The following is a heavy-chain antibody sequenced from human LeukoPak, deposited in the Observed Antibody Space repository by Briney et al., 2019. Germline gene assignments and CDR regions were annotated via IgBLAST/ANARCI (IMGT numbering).Heavy chain of an antibody. Sequence: GGSLRLSCAAPGFTFSSYAMSWVRQAPGKGLEWVSAISGSGGSTYYADSVKGRFTISRDNSKNTLYLQMNSLRAEDTAVYYCAKGTSITMIVVVIDYWGQGTLVTVSS. CDR2: ISGSGGST. J-gene: IGHJ4*02. V-gene: IGHV3-23*01. D-gene: IGHD3-22*01. CDR1: GFTFSSYA. CDR3: AKGTSITMIVVVIDY.